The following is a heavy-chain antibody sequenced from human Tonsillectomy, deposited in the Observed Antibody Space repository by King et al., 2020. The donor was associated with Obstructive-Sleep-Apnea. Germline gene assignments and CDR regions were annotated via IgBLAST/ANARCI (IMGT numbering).Heavy chain of an antibody. D-gene: IGHD6-19*01. CDR3: AHRSSGGPSGFDY. V-gene: IGHV2-5*02. Sequence: ITLKKAGPTLVKHKQTLTLTCTFSVVSLSTSGVGVGWFGHAQGKALEWLALIYWDDDQHYSPSLKSRLTITKDASETQVVLTMTDMDPVDTATYYCAHRSSGGPSGFDYWGQGTLVTVSS. CDR2: IYWDDDQ. CDR1: VVSLSTSGVG. J-gene: IGHJ4*02.